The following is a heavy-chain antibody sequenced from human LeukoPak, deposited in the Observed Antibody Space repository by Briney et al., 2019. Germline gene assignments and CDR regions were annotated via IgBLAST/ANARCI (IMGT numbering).Heavy chain of an antibody. CDR1: GFTFDTFG. Sequence: GGSLRLSCEASGFTFDTFGMHWVRQAPGKGLEWVTFIRYDGSNKFYADSVKGRFTISRDNSKNTLYLQMNSLRPEDTSVYYCAKDRRSAWNTFHKWGQGTMVTVS. CDR2: IRYDGSNK. J-gene: IGHJ3*02. V-gene: IGHV3-30*02. CDR3: AKDRRSAWNTFHK. D-gene: IGHD6-19*01.